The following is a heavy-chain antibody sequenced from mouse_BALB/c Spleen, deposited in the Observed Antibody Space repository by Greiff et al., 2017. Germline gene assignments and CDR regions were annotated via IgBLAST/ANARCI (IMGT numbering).Heavy chain of an antibody. J-gene: IGHJ3*01. CDR3: ARPYWDEGFAY. Sequence: DVHLVESGGDLVKPGGSLKLSCAASGFTFSSYGMSWVRQTPDKRLEWVATISSGGSYTYYPDSVKGRFTISRDNAKNTLYLQMSSLKSEDTAMYYCARPYWDEGFAYWGQGTLVTVSA. D-gene: IGHD4-1*01. CDR2: ISSGGSYT. CDR1: GFTFSSYG. V-gene: IGHV5-6*01.